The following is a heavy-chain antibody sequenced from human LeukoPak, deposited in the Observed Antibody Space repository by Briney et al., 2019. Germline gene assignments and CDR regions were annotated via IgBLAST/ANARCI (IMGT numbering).Heavy chain of an antibody. CDR1: GFTFSSYW. D-gene: IGHD3-16*01. CDR2: INHNGNVS. Sequence: GGSLRLSCAASGFTFSSYWMNWARQAPGKGLEWVASINHNGNVSYYVDSVRGRFTISRDNAKNSLYLQMSNLRAEDTAVYFCARGGGLDVWGQGATVTVSS. CDR3: ARGGGLDV. J-gene: IGHJ6*02. V-gene: IGHV3-7*03.